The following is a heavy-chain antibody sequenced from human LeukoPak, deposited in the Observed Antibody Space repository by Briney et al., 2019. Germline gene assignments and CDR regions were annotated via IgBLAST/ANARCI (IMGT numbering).Heavy chain of an antibody. V-gene: IGHV1-2*04. CDR3: ARGGAILRSLEWYLLGMDV. D-gene: IGHD3-3*01. Sequence: ASVKVSCKASGYTFTGYYMHWVRQAPGQGLEWMGWINPNSGGTNYAQKFQGWVTMTRDTSISTAYMELSRLRSDDTAVYYCARGGAILRSLEWYLLGMDVWGQGTTVTVSS. CDR2: INPNSGGT. J-gene: IGHJ6*02. CDR1: GYTFTGYY.